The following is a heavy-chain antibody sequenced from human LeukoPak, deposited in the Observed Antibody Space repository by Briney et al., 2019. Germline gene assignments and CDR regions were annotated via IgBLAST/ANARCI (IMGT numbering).Heavy chain of an antibody. CDR1: GGSISSYY. CDR3: ATTGYCSGGSCYGEYFQH. V-gene: IGHV4-59*08. D-gene: IGHD2-15*01. J-gene: IGHJ1*01. Sequence: SETLSLTCTVSGGSISSYYWSWIRQPPGKGLEWIGYIYYTGSTNYNPSLKSRVTTSVDTSKNQFSLKLSSVTAADTAVNYCATTGYCSGGSCYGEYFQHWGQGTLVTVSS. CDR2: IYYTGST.